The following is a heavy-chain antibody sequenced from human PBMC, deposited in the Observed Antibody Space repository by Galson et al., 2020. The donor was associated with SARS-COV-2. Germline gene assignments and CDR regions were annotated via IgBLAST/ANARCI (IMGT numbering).Heavy chain of an antibody. CDR2: IKQDGSET. D-gene: IGHD3-9*01. J-gene: IGHJ4*02. CDR3: AKTISVTPGDY. CDR1: GFTFSSYW. Sequence: QLGESLKISCEGSGFTFSSYWMSWVRQAPGKGLEWLANIKQDGSETYYVDSVRGRFTISRDNAKNSVFLQMSRLRVEDTAVYYCAKTISVTPGDYWGQGTLVTVSS. V-gene: IGHV3-7*02.